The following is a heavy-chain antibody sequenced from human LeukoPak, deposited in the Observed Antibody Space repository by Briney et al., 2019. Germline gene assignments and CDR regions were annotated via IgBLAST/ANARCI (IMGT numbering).Heavy chain of an antibody. D-gene: IGHD2-2*01. Sequence: GGSLRLSCVASGFIFRNYAMSWVRQAPGEGLEWVSGISDNGGGTYYADSVKGRFTISRDNSKNTLYLQMNSLRAEDTAVYYCARAQVPIVVVPAAIDYWGQGTLVTVSS. J-gene: IGHJ4*02. CDR2: ISDNGGGT. CDR1: GFIFRNYA. V-gene: IGHV3-23*01. CDR3: ARAQVPIVVVPAAIDY.